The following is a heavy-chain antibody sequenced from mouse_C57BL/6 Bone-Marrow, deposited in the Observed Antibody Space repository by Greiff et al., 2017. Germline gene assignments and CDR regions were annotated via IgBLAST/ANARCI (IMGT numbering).Heavy chain of an antibody. CDR1: GYAFTNYL. V-gene: IGHV1-54*01. J-gene: IGHJ3*01. CDR2: INPGSGGT. CDR3: ESRYYYGRSSWFAY. Sequence: VQLQQSGAELVRPGTSVKVSCKASGYAFTNYLIEWVKQRPGQGLEWIGVINPGSGGTNYNEKFKGKATLTADKSSSTAYMQLSSLTSEDSAVYVCESRYYYGRSSWFAYWGQGTRVTVSA. D-gene: IGHD1-1*01.